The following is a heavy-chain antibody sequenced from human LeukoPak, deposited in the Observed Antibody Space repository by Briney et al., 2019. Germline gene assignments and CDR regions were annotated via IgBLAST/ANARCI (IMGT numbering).Heavy chain of an antibody. D-gene: IGHD4-11*01. CDR1: GFSFSTYW. CDR2: IKEDGSEK. Sequence: PGGSLRLSCVASGFSFSTYWMSWVRQAPGKGLEWVANIKEDGSEKYYVDSVKGRFTMSRDNAKNSVYLQMNRLRVEDTAVYYCARDPYPDYPFDYWGQGTLVTVSS. CDR3: ARDPYPDYPFDY. J-gene: IGHJ4*02. V-gene: IGHV3-7*01.